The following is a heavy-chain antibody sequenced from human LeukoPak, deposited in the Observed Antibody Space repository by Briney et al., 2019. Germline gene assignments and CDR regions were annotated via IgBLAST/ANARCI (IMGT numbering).Heavy chain of an antibody. D-gene: IGHD3-9*01. J-gene: IGHJ4*02. CDR2: ISESGDST. V-gene: IGHV3-23*01. Sequence: GGSLRLSCAASGFSFKSYAMNWVRQAPGKGLEWVSSISESGDSTHYADSVKGRFTISRDNSLNTLYLQMNSLRVEDTAVYYCAKGLYDWLSDTDYWGQGTLVTVYS. CDR1: GFSFKSYA. CDR3: AKGLYDWLSDTDY.